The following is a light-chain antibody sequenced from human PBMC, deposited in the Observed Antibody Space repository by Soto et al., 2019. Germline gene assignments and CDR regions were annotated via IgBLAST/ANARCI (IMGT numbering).Light chain of an antibody. J-gene: IGKJ5*01. Sequence: DIVLTQSPVSLAVSLGERATITCKSIHSILYSSTNRNYLAWYQQKPGQPPKLLISWASTRESGVPDRFSGSGSGTDFTLTISSLQAEDVAVYYCQQYYTTPSITFGQGTRLEIK. CDR2: WAS. CDR3: QQYYTTPSIT. CDR1: HSILYSSTNRNY. V-gene: IGKV4-1*01.